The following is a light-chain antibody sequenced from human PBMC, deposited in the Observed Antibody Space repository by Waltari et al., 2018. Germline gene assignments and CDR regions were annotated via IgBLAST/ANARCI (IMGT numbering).Light chain of an antibody. CDR2: DNY. CDR1: RSNIGTYL. CDR3: ATWDNSLTAVV. V-gene: IGLV1-51*01. Sequence: QSVLTPPPSVSAAPGQTVTISCSGSRSNIGTYLISWSHQLPGATPKLLIYDNYKRPSGIPDRFSASKSGTSATLDITGLQIGDEADYYCATWDNSLTAVVFGGGTKLTVL. J-gene: IGLJ2*01.